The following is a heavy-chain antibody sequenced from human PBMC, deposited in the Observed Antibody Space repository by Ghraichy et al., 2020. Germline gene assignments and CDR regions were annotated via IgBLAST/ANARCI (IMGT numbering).Heavy chain of an antibody. Sequence: SETLSLTCSVSGDSVSRFYWSWVRQPPGKGLEWIGYIYYGGSSMYNPSVKSRVTMSIDTSKNQFSLNLRSVTAADTPIYYCARWRNNMDVWGQGTTVIVSS. CDR2: IYYGGSS. V-gene: IGHV4-59*02. D-gene: IGHD1/OR15-1a*01. CDR3: ARWRNNMDV. CDR1: GDSVSRFY. J-gene: IGHJ6*02.